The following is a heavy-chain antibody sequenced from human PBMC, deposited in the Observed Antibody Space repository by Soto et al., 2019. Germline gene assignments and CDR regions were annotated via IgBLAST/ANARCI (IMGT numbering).Heavy chain of an antibody. CDR2: IYYSGST. V-gene: IGHV4-59*01. J-gene: IGHJ4*02. D-gene: IGHD1-26*01. CDR3: ARISRSPNSGYFDY. CDR1: SGSISTDY. Sequence: QVQLQESGPGLMKPSETLSLTCTVSSGSISTDYWTWIRQPPGKGLEWIGYIYYSGSTNYSPSLKSRVTISVDTSKNQFSLKLSSVTAADTAVYYCARISRSPNSGYFDYWGQGTLVTVSS.